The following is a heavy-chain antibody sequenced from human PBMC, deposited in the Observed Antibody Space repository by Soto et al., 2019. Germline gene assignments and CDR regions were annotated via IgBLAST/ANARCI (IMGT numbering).Heavy chain of an antibody. J-gene: IGHJ6*03. Sequence: EVQLLESGGGLVQPGGSLRLSCAASGFTFSSYAMSWVRQAPGKGLEWVSAISGSGGSTYYADSVKGRFTISRDNSKNTLYLQMNSLRAEDTAVYYCAKGVDLHYYDYYYMDVWGKGTTVTVSS. V-gene: IGHV3-23*01. CDR2: ISGSGGST. CDR3: AKGVDLHYYDYYYMDV. CDR1: GFTFSSYA. D-gene: IGHD2-15*01.